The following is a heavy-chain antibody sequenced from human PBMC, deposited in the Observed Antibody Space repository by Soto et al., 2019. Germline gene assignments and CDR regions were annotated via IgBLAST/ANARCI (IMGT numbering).Heavy chain of an antibody. CDR3: ATRAAADGIYYCLY. CDR1: GGSISSGGYY. V-gene: IGHV4-31*03. CDR2: IYYSGST. J-gene: IGHJ4*02. D-gene: IGHD6-13*01. Sequence: QVQLQESGPGLVKASQTLSLTCTVSGGSISSGGYYWSWIRQHPGKGLEWIGYIYYSGSTYYNPSLKSRLNMSVDTSKNEFSLNLSSVAASDTAMYYCATRAAADGIYYCLYWVQGTLVTVSA.